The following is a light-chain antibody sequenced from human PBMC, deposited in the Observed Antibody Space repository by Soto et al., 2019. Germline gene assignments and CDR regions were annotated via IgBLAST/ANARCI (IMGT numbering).Light chain of an antibody. CDR2: GAS. V-gene: IGKV3-20*01. Sequence: EIVLTQSPGTLSLSPGERATLSCRASQSVGSSHLAWYQQKPDQAPRLLIYGASSRATGIPDRFSGSGSGTDFTLTISRLEPEDFAVYYCQQYGSAPWTFGQGTKVEIK. J-gene: IGKJ1*01. CDR3: QQYGSAPWT. CDR1: QSVGSSH.